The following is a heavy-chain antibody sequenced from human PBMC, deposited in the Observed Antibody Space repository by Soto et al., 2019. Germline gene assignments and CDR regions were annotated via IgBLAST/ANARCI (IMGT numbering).Heavy chain of an antibody. V-gene: IGHV1-3*01. CDR3: ARRSVYSLFEAY. J-gene: IGHJ4*02. CDR1: GYTFTSYA. Sequence: ASVKVSCKASGYTFTSYAMHWVRQAPGQRLEWMGWINAGNGNTKYSQKFQGRVTITRDTSASTAYMELSSLRSEDTAVYYCARRSVYSLFEAYGGKGPLVPVS. D-gene: IGHD3-22*01. CDR2: INAGNGNT.